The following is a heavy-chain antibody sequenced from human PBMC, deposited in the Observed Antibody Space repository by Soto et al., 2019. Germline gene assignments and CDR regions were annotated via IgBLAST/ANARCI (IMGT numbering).Heavy chain of an antibody. J-gene: IGHJ4*02. CDR1: GYTFTSYY. CDR3: ARNHLEYSSSSGQDYYFDY. V-gene: IGHV1-46*03. Sequence: ASVKVSCKASGYTFTSYYMHWVRQAPGQGLEWMGIINPSGGSTSYAQKFQGRVTMTRDTSTSTVYMELSSLRSEDTAVYYCARNHLEYSSSSGQDYYFDYWGQGTLVTVSS. CDR2: INPSGGST. D-gene: IGHD6-6*01.